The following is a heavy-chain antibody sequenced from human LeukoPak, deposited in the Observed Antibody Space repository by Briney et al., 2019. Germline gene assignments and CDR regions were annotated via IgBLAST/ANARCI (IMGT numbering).Heavy chain of an antibody. Sequence: SETLSLTCTVSGGSISSYYWTWIRQPPGKGLEWIGYIYYTGSTNYNPSLKSRVTISVDTSENQFSLKLSSVTAADTAVYYCARGKPATDLDYWGQGTLVTVSS. J-gene: IGHJ4*02. CDR2: IYYTGST. V-gene: IGHV4-59*01. CDR3: ARGKPATDLDY. D-gene: IGHD2-2*01. CDR1: GGSISSYY.